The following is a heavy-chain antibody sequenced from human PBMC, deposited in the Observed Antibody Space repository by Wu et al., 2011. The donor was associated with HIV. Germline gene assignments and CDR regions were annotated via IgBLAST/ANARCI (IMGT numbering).Heavy chain of an antibody. V-gene: IGHV1-69-2*01. Sequence: EVQLVQSGAEVKKPGATVKISCKVSGYTFANNYMHWIKQAPGKGPEWMGLVDPANGETIYAEKFLGRVTMTADTSIDTAYMEMNSLTSEDTAVYYCTTDPRSNHCTVTSCYVDGFDPWGQGTLVTVSS. CDR3: TTDPRSNHCTVTSCYVDGFDP. D-gene: IGHD2-8*02. CDR1: GYTFANNY. J-gene: IGHJ5*02. CDR2: VDPANGET.